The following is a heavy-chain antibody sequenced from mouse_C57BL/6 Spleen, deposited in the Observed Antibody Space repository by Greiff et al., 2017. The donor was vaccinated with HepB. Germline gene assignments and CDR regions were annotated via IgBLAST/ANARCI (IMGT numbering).Heavy chain of an antibody. CDR3: AVWDEDFAY. V-gene: IGHV1-85*01. CDR2: IYPRDGST. D-gene: IGHD4-1*01. J-gene: IGHJ3*01. Sequence: VKLMESGPELVKPGASVKLSCKASGYTFTSYDINWVKQRPGQGLEWIGWIYPRDGSTKYNEKFKGKATLTVDTSSSTAYMELHSLTSEDSAVYFCAVWDEDFAYWGQGTLVTVSA. CDR1: GYTFTSYD.